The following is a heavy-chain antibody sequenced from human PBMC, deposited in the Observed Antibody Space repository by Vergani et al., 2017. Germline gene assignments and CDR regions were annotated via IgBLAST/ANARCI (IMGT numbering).Heavy chain of an antibody. CDR1: GFTFSSYG. J-gene: IGHJ4*01. V-gene: IGHV3-30*02. Sequence: QVQLVESGGGVVQPGGSLRLPCAASGFTFSSYGMHWVRQAPGKGLEWVAFIRYDGSNKYYADSVKGRFTISRDNSKNTVFLQMHSLRAEDTAIYYCVKEKIDLGSYFFDSWGHGILVTVSS. CDR2: IRYDGSNK. CDR3: VKEKIDLGSYFFDS. D-gene: IGHD2/OR15-2a*01.